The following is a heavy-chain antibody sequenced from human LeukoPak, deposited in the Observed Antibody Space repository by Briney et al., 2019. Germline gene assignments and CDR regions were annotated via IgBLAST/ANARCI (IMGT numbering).Heavy chain of an antibody. Sequence: SEPLSLTCAVYGGSFSGYYWSWIRQPPGKGLEWIGEINHSGSTNYNPSLKSRVTISVDTSKNQFSLKLSSVTAADTAVYYCARAPAARSLKSLLDYWGRGTLVTVSS. J-gene: IGHJ4*02. CDR1: GGSFSGYY. CDR2: INHSGST. D-gene: IGHD6-25*01. V-gene: IGHV4-34*01. CDR3: ARAPAARSLKSLLDY.